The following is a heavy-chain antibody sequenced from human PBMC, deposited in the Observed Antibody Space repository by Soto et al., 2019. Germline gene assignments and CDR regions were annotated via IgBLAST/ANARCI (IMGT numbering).Heavy chain of an antibody. CDR3: ARKNSSWYSSWAA. Sequence: QVQLQQWGAGLLKASETLSLTCAVSGGSFNDYYWSWIRQSPGKGLEWIGEINHGGSTKYNPSLESRVTISVDTSKKQFSLKLSSVTAADTGVYYCARKNSSWYSSWAAWGQGATVTVSS. CDR2: INHGGST. CDR1: GGSFNDYY. J-gene: IGHJ6*02. V-gene: IGHV4-34*01. D-gene: IGHD6-13*01.